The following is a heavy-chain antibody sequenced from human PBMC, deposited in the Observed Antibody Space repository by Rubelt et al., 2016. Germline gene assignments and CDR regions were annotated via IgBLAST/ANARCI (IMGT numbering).Heavy chain of an antibody. D-gene: IGHD3-22*01. V-gene: IGHV4-39*01. CDR3: ASGYDSSGYYYPDRKENWFDP. CDR2: IYYSGST. J-gene: IGHJ5*02. Sequence: QLQLQESGPGLVKPSGTLSLTCTVSGGSISSSSYYWGWIRQPPGKGLEWIGSIYYSGSTYYNPSLKSRATMSVDTSKNQFSLKLSAVTAADTAVYYCASGYDSSGYYYPDRKENWFDPWGQGTLVTVSS. CDR1: GGSISSSSYY.